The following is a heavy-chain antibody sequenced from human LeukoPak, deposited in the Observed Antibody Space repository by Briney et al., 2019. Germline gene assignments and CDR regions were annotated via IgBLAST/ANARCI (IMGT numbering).Heavy chain of an antibody. D-gene: IGHD4-23*01. CDR3: ARHRSNYGGNSGAFDI. CDR1: GGSISSSSYY. CDR2: IYYSGST. V-gene: IGHV4-39*01. Sequence: SETLSLTCTVSGGSISSSSYYWGWIRQPPGKGLEWIGSIYYSGSTYYNPSLKSRVTISVDTSKNQFSLKLSSVTAADTAVYYCARHRSNYGGNSGAFDIWGQGTMVTVSS. J-gene: IGHJ3*02.